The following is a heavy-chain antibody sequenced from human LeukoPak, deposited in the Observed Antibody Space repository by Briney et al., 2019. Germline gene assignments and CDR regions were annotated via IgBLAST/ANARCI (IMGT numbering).Heavy chain of an antibody. CDR3: AKARVGDYNDY. CDR2: ISGSGGGT. J-gene: IGHJ4*02. CDR1: GFTFSSYA. Sequence: GGSLRLSGAASGFTFSSYAMSWVRQAPGKGLEWVSAISGSGGGTYYADSVKGRFTISRDNSKNTLYLQMNSLRAEDTAVYYCAKARVGDYNDYWGQGTLVTVSS. D-gene: IGHD1-26*01. V-gene: IGHV3-23*01.